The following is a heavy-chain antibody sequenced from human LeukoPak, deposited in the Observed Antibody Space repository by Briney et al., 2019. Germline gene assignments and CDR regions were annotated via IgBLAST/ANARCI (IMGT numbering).Heavy chain of an antibody. CDR1: GSSMSSYY. V-gene: IGHV4-4*07. J-gene: IGHJ2*01. CDR3: AREELADWFFDL. D-gene: IGHD1-7*01. CDR2: IYTSGST. Sequence: SETLSFTCTISGSSMSSYYWSWIRQPAGKGLEWVGRIYTSGSTNYDPSLKSRVTMSLDMSKNQFSLKLSSVTAADTAVYYCAREELADWFFDLWGRGTLVTVSS.